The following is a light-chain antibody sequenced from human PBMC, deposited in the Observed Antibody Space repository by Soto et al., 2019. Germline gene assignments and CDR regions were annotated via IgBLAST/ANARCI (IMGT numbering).Light chain of an antibody. J-gene: IGLJ1*01. CDR3: MSFTSSNTYV. CDR2: DVA. Sequence: QSALTQPASVSGSPGQSITISCTGTSSDVGAYNFVSWYQHYPGKAPKVVIYDVANRPSGVSYRFSASKSGNTASLTISGLQAEDEADYYCMSFTSSNTYVFGTGTKSPS. V-gene: IGLV2-14*03. CDR1: SSDVGAYNF.